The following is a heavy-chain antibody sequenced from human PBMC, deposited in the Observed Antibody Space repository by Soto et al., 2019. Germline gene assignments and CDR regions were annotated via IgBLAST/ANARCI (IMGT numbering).Heavy chain of an antibody. V-gene: IGHV3-23*01. J-gene: IGHJ4*02. CDR3: AKPSDYVWGSYWE. CDR2: TTGSGGST. CDR1: GFTFSSYT. Sequence: EVQMLESGGGLVQPGGSLRLACAASGFTFSSYTMSWVRQAPGKGLEWVSGTTGSGGSTYYAASVKGRFTMSRDNSKNTLYLHMNSLRTEDTAVYYCAKPSDYVWGSYWEWGQGALVTVSS. D-gene: IGHD3-16*01.